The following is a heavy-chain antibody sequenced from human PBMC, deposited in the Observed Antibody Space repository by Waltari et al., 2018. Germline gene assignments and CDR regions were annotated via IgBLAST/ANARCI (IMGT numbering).Heavy chain of an antibody. CDR2: INHSGST. V-gene: IGHV4-34*01. Sequence: QVQLQQWGAGLLKPSETLSLTCAVYGGSFSGYYWRWIRQPPGKGLEWIGEINHSGSTNYNPSLKSRVTISVDTSKNQFSLKLSSVTAADTAVYYCARTRRITKIVVVIMYYFDYWGQGTLVTVSS. J-gene: IGHJ4*02. D-gene: IGHD3-22*01. CDR1: GGSFSGYY. CDR3: ARTRRITKIVVVIMYYFDY.